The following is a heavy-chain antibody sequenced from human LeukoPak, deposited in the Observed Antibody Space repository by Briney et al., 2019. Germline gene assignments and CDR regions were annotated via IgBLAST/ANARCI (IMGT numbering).Heavy chain of an antibody. Sequence: ASVEVSCKASGYTFTGYYMHWVRQAPGQGLEWMGWINPNSGGTNYAQKFQGRVTMTRDTSISTAYMELSRLRSDDTAVYYCARDSFPLGTGTTDYWGQGTLVTVSS. D-gene: IGHD1-7*01. J-gene: IGHJ4*02. V-gene: IGHV1-2*02. CDR1: GYTFTGYY. CDR2: INPNSGGT. CDR3: ARDSFPLGTGTTDY.